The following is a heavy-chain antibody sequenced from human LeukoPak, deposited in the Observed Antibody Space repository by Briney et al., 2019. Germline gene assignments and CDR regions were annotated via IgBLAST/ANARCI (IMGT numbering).Heavy chain of an antibody. CDR3: ARVAYDYGSGSPYYYGMDV. Sequence: GGSLRLSCAASGFTFSSYAMSWVRQAPGKGLEWVSAISGSGGSTYYADSVKGRFTISRDNAKNSLYLQMNSLRAEDTAVYYCARVAYDYGSGSPYYYGMDVWGQGTTVTVSS. CDR2: ISGSGGST. CDR1: GFTFSSYA. J-gene: IGHJ6*02. D-gene: IGHD3-10*01. V-gene: IGHV3-23*01.